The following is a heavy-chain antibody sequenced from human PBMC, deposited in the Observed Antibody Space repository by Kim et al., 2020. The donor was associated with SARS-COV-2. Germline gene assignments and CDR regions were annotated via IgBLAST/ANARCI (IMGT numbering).Heavy chain of an antibody. D-gene: IGHD3-22*01. J-gene: IGHJ5*02. Sequence: SGKGRFTISRDKDKNSLYLQMNSLRAEDTAVYYCAKAYYDSSGYLRWFDPWGQGTLVTVSS. V-gene: IGHV3-9*01. CDR3: AKAYYDSSGYLRWFDP.